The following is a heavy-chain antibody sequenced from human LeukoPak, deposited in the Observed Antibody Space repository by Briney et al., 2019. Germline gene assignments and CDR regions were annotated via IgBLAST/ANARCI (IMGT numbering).Heavy chain of an antibody. J-gene: IGHJ4*02. V-gene: IGHV3-48*03. CDR2: ISASGSTG. CDR1: GFSFSSYE. CDR3: ARGERLVRGVLFDY. Sequence: GGSLRLSCAASGFSFSSYEMNWVRQAPGKGLEWVSYISASGSTGYYADSVKGRFTVSRDNAKNSLYLQMNILRVEDTAVYYCARGERLVRGVLFDYWGQGTLVTVSS. D-gene: IGHD3-10*01.